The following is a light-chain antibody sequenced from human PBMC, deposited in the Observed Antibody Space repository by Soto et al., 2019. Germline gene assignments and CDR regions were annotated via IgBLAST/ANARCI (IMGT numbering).Light chain of an antibody. CDR3: CSYAGSSTYVV. CDR2: EGS. CDR1: SSDVGSYNL. Sequence: QSALTQPASVSGSPGQSITISCTGTSSDVGSYNLVSWYQQHPGKAPKLMIYEGSKRPAGVSNRFSGSKSGNTASLTISGLQAEDEADYYCCSYAGSSTYVVFGGGTKVTLL. J-gene: IGLJ2*01. V-gene: IGLV2-23*01.